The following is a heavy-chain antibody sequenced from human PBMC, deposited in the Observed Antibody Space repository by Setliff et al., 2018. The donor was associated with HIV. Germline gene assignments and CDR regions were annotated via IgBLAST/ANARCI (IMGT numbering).Heavy chain of an antibody. CDR2: IFYNENT. V-gene: IGHV4-34*12. D-gene: IGHD3-22*01. J-gene: IGHJ4*02. Sequence: SETLSLTCAVYGGSFSGHQWSWIRQPPGKGLEWIGYIFYNENTQYDPSLKSRVSMSVDTSKNQFSLNLRTVTAADTAIYYCARDPRGLLSPVPRGYFDYWGQGALVTVSS. CDR1: GGSFSGHQ. CDR3: ARDPRGLLSPVPRGYFDY.